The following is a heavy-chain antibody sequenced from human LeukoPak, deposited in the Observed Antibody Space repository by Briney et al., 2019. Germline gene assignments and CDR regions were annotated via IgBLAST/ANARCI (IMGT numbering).Heavy chain of an antibody. CDR3: ARRVAVAGVWDY. J-gene: IGHJ4*02. CDR1: GGSFSGYY. D-gene: IGHD6-19*01. CDR2: INHSGST. Sequence: PSETLSLTCAVYGGSFSGYYWSWIRQPPGKGLEWIGEINHSGSTNYNPSLKSRVTISVDTSKNQFSLRLSSVTAADTAVYYCARRVAVAGVWDYWGQGTLVTVSS. V-gene: IGHV4-34*01.